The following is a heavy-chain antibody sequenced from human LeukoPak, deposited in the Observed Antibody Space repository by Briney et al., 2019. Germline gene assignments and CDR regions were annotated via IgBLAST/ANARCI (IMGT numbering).Heavy chain of an antibody. CDR1: GYTFTTYS. J-gene: IGHJ4*02. Sequence: GGSVKDSCKASGYTFTTYSMHWVRQAPGQGRGWMGIINPSGGSTSYAQKFQGRVTMTTHMSTSTVYMELSSLRSDDTAVYYCARDFGWLPEIWGQGTQVTVSS. V-gene: IGHV1-46*01. CDR2: INPSGGST. CDR3: ARDFGWLPEI. D-gene: IGHD5-12*01.